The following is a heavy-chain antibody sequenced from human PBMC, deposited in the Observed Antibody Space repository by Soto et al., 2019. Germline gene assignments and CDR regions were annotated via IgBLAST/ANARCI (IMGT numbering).Heavy chain of an antibody. CDR1: GFTFSSYA. D-gene: IGHD3-22*01. V-gene: IGHV3-23*01. CDR2: ISGSGGST. CDR3: AKDSTPGSSGYYGY. Sequence: GGSLRLSCAASGFTFSSYAMSWVRQAPGKGLEWVSAISGSGGSTYYADSVKGRFTISRDNSKNTLYLQMNSLRAEDTAVYYCAKDSTPGSSGYYGYWGQGTLVTVSS. J-gene: IGHJ4*02.